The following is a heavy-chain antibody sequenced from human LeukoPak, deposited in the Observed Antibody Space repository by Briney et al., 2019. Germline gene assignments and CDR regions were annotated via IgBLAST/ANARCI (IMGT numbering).Heavy chain of an antibody. CDR2: ISGGGGST. D-gene: IGHD4-17*01. J-gene: IGHJ4*02. Sequence: PGGSLRLSCTASGFTFSSFAMSWVRQAPGKWLEWVSAISGGGGSTYYADSVKGRFTISRDNSKNTLYLQMHSLRAEDTAVYYCAKRTPDYVDYQRCFDYWGQGTLVTVSS. CDR1: GFTFSSFA. CDR3: AKRTPDYVDYQRCFDY. V-gene: IGHV3-23*01.